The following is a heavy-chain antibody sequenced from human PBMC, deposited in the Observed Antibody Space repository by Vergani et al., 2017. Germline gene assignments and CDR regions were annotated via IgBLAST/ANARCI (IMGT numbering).Heavy chain of an antibody. J-gene: IGHJ4*02. D-gene: IGHD5-12*01. Sequence: EVQLLESGGSLKQPGGSVRLSCAASGFTFSTYAMHWVRQAPRKGLEWVSALTGGGGSTYYADSFKGRFIISRDKSMDTLYLQMNSLRPEDTATYYCVEDAGGYENFFDAWGQGTLVTVSS. V-gene: IGHV3-23*01. CDR1: GFTFSTYA. CDR2: LTGGGGST. CDR3: VEDAGGYENFFDA.